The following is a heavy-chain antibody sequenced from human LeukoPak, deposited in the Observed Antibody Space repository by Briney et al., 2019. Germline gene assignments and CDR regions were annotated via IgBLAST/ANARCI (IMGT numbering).Heavy chain of an antibody. V-gene: IGHV4-38-2*01. CDR1: GYSLGRNYY. D-gene: IGHD3-16*01. Sequence: SETLSLTCAVSGYSLGRNYYWGWIRQPPGKGLEWIGRIYGTGSTSYNPSLMNRVTMSVDTSKNHFSLKLTSVTAADTAVYYCARYDSRGSASTRFDYWGQGILVTISS. J-gene: IGHJ4*02. CDR2: IYGTGST. CDR3: ARYDSRGSASTRFDY.